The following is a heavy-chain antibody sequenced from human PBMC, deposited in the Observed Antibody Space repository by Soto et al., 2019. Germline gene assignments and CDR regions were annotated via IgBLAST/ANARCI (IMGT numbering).Heavy chain of an antibody. V-gene: IGHV4-59*01. Sequence: SETLSLTCTVSGGSISSYYWSWIRQPPGKGLEWIGYIYYSGSTNYNPSLKSRVTISVDTSKNHFSLKLSSVTAADTAVYYCARDAYCGGDYYSGGRFDPWGQGTLVTVSS. CDR3: ARDAYCGGDYYSGGRFDP. J-gene: IGHJ5*02. D-gene: IGHD2-21*02. CDR2: IYYSGST. CDR1: GGSISSYY.